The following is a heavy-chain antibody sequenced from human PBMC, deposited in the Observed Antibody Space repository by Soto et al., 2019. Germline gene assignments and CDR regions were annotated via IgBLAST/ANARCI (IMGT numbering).Heavy chain of an antibody. J-gene: IGHJ4*02. Sequence: EVQLVESGGGLVQPGGSLRLSCAASGFTFGSYSMNWVRQAPGKGLEWVSYISSSSSTIYYADSVEGRFTISRDNAKNSLYLQMNSLRAEDTAVYYCAKDGGYSCGPYDYWGQGTLVTVSS. CDR1: GFTFGSYS. CDR2: ISSSSSTI. D-gene: IGHD5-18*01. CDR3: AKDGGYSCGPYDY. V-gene: IGHV3-48*01.